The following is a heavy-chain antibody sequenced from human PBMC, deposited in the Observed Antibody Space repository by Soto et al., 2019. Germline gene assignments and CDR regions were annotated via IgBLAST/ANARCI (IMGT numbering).Heavy chain of an antibody. CDR3: ARGHYYYGMDV. Sequence: QLRLQESGSGLVKPSQTLSLTCTVSNGSVSSGTYTWRRVRQPPGKGLEWIGYIYYSGTTYYTPSLKSRLTMSMDRANDHFSLNLTSVTAADTAVYFCARGHYYYGMDVWGQGITVTVSS. CDR2: IYYSGTT. CDR1: NGSVSSGTYT. V-gene: IGHV4-30-2*01. J-gene: IGHJ6*02.